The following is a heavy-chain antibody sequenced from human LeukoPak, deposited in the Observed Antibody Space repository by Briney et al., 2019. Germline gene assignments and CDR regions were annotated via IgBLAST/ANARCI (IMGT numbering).Heavy chain of an antibody. CDR2: MNPNSGNT. D-gene: IGHD3-10*01. CDR1: GYTFTSYD. J-gene: IGHJ4*02. Sequence: ASVKVSCKASGYTFTSYDINWVRQATGQGLEWMGWMNPNSGNTGYAQKFQGRVTITRNTSISTAYMELSSLRSEDTAVYYCASPGITMVRGVQDYWGQGTLVTVSS. V-gene: IGHV1-8*03. CDR3: ASPGITMVRGVQDY.